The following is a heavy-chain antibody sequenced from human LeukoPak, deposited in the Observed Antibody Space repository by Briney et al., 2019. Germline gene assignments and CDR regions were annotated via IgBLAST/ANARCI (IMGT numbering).Heavy chain of an antibody. D-gene: IGHD5-18*01. V-gene: IGHV4-39*01. Sequence: SETLSLTCTVSGGSISSNRYYWGWIRQPPGKGLEWIASIYFSGDTYYNPSLKSRVTISVDTSKNQFSLKLRSVTAADTAVYSCARHEHSYALLSYFDYWGQGTLVTVSS. J-gene: IGHJ4*02. CDR3: ARHEHSYALLSYFDY. CDR1: GGSISSNRYY. CDR2: IYFSGDT.